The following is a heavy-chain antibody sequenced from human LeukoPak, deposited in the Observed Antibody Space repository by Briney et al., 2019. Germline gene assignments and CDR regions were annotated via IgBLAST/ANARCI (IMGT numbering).Heavy chain of an antibody. D-gene: IGHD3/OR15-3a*01. CDR1: GFTFGSHD. Sequence: GGSLRLSCAASGFTFGSHDMSWVRQAPGKGLEWVAGISAKGGSTIYADSVKGRFTISRDNSKNTLYLQMNGLRVEDTAVYYCVREGPRGLAFDIWGQGTMATVSS. CDR3: VREGPRGLAFDI. V-gene: IGHV3-23*01. CDR2: ISAKGGST. J-gene: IGHJ3*02.